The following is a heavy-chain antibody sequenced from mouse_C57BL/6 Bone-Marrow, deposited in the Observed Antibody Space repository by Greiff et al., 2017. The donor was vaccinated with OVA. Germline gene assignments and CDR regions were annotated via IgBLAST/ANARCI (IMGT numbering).Heavy chain of an antibody. V-gene: IGHV1-50*01. Sequence: QVQLQQSGAELVKPGASVKLSCKASGYTFTSYWMQWVKQRPGQGLEWIGEIDPSDSYTNYNQKFKGKATLTVDTSSSTAYMQLSSLTSEDSAVYYCAKDYDCGFAYWGQGTLVTVSA. CDR3: AKDYDCGFAY. CDR2: IDPSDSYT. D-gene: IGHD2-4*01. J-gene: IGHJ3*01. CDR1: GYTFTSYW.